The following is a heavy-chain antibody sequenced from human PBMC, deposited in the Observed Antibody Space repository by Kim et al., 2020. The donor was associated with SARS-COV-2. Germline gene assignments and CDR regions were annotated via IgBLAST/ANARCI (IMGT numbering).Heavy chain of an antibody. CDR2: ISAYNGNT. V-gene: IGHV1-18*04. J-gene: IGHJ4*02. Sequence: ASVKVSCKASGYTFTSYGISWVRQAPGQGLEWMGWISAYNGNTNYAQKLQGRVTMTTDTSTSTAYMELRSLRSDDTAVYYCARTVSVFGATDTNDYWGQGTLVTVSS. CDR3: ARTVSVFGATDTNDY. CDR1: GYTFTSYG. D-gene: IGHD1-26*01.